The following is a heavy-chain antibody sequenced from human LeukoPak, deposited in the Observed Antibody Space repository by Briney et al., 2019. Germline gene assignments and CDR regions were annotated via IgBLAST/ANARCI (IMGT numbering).Heavy chain of an antibody. V-gene: IGHV3-66*01. J-gene: IGHJ4*02. CDR1: GFTFSSNY. D-gene: IGHD1-26*01. CDR3: ARGRPVGASTVEDY. CDR2: IYSGGST. Sequence: GGSLRLSCAATGFTFSSNYMSWVRQAPGRGLEWVSVIYSGGSTYYADSVKGRFTISRDNSKNTLYLQMNNLRAEDTAVYYCARGRPVGASTVEDYWGQGTLVTVSS.